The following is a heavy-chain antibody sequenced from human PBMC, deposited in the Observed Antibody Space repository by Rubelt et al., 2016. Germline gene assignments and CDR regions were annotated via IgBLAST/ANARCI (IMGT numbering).Heavy chain of an antibody. V-gene: IGHV3-73*01. CDR2: IRSKANSYAT. CDR3: AKDRSGYSGYDLVY. D-gene: IGHD5-12*01. Sequence: GRIRSKANSYATAYAASVKGRFTISRDDSKNTAYLQMNSLKTEDTAVYYCAKDRSGYSGYDLVYWGQGTLVTVSS. J-gene: IGHJ4*02.